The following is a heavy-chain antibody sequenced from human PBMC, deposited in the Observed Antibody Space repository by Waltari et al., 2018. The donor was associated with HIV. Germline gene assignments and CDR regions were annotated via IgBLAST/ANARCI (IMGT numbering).Heavy chain of an antibody. D-gene: IGHD2-2*01. CDR1: GFTFGDYA. CDR3: ADQTNFHY. CDR2: IRSKAYGGTT. J-gene: IGHJ4*02. Sequence: EAQLVESGGGLVQPGRSLPLSFTASGFTFGDYAMSWVRQAPGKGLEWIGGIRSKAYGGTTEYAAAVKGRFIISRDDSKGSAFLQMNSLIIEDTAVYYCADQTNFHYWGQGTLVTDSS. V-gene: IGHV3-49*04.